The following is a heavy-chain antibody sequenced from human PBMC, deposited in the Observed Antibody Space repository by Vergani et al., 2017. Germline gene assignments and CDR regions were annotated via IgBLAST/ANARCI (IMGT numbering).Heavy chain of an antibody. V-gene: IGHV3-30*01. J-gene: IGHJ4*02. Sequence: VQLVESGGGVVQPGRSLRLSCAASGFTFSSYAMHWVRQAPGKGLEWVAVISYDGSNKYYADSVKCRFTISRDNSKNTLYLQMNSLSAEDTAVYYCARDDLSDYASDYWGQGTLVTVSS. CDR2: ISYDGSNK. CDR3: ARDDLSDYASDY. D-gene: IGHD4-17*01. CDR1: GFTFSSYA.